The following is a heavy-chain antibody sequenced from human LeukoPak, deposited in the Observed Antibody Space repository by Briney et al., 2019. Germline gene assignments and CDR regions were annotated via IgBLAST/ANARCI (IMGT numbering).Heavy chain of an antibody. D-gene: IGHD3-22*01. V-gene: IGHV3-30-3*01. CDR3: ARSSTTYYYDSSSQY. CDR2: ISYDGSNK. J-gene: IGHJ4*02. Sequence: GGSLRLSCAASGFTFSSYAMHWVRQAPGKGLEWVAVISYDGSNKYYADSVKGRFTISRDNSKNTLYLQMNSLRAEDTAVYYCARSSTTYYYDSSSQYWGQGTLVTVSS. CDR1: GFTFSSYA.